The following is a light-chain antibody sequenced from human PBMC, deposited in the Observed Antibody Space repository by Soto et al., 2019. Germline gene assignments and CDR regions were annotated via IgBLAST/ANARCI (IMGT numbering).Light chain of an antibody. CDR3: SSYPTSSTRV. V-gene: IGLV2-14*01. Sequence: QSALTQPASVSGSPGQSIAISCTGSSSDVGIYNYVSWYQQHPGKAPKLIIYEVSNRPSGVSNRFSDSKSGNTASLTISGLQAEDEADYYCSSYPTSSTRVFGTGTKVTVL. CDR1: SSDVGIYNY. CDR2: EVS. J-gene: IGLJ1*01.